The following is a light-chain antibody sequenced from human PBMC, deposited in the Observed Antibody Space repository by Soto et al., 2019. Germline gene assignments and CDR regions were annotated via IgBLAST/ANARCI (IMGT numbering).Light chain of an antibody. J-gene: IGKJ2*01. CDR1: QSISTW. Sequence: DIPMTQSPATLSSSVGDRVTITCRASQSISTWLAWYQQKPGQAPKLLIYKASRLESGVPSRFSGSGSGTEITLTVSSLQPDDFATYCCQQYNSYPYTFGQGTKLEIK. V-gene: IGKV1-5*03. CDR3: QQYNSYPYT. CDR2: KAS.